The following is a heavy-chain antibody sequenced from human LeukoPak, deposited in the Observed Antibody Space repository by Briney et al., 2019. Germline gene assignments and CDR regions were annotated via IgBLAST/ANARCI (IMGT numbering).Heavy chain of an antibody. CDR3: ARVRWNDPNIAAAGREDY. CDR2: ISSSSSYI. V-gene: IGHV3-21*01. D-gene: IGHD6-13*01. J-gene: IGHJ4*02. Sequence: GGSLRLSCAASGFTFSSYSMNWVRQAPGKGLEWVSSISSSSSYIYYADSVKGRFTISRDNAKNSLYLQMNSLRAEDTAVYYCARVRWNDPNIAAAGREDYWGQGTLVTVSS. CDR1: GFTFSSYS.